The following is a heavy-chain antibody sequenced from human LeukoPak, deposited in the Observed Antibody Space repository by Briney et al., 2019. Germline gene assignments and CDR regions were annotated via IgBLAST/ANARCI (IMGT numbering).Heavy chain of an antibody. CDR3: ASLSSGSYNGFDS. CDR2: IYYSGST. Sequence: SESLSLTCTVATGSISSYYWSWIRQPPGGGLEWNGYIYYSGSTNYSPSLKTRVTISVDTTNNQSSLKLSSVTAADTAVYDWASLSSGSYNGFDSWGQGTLVTVSS. V-gene: IGHV4-59*01. D-gene: IGHD1-26*01. CDR1: TGSISSYY. J-gene: IGHJ5*01.